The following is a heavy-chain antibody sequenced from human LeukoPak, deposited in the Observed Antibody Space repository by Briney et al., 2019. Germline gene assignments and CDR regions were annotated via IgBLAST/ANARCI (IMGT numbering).Heavy chain of an antibody. D-gene: IGHD3-22*01. J-gene: IGHJ4*02. V-gene: IGHV3-23*01. CDR2: ISGGGGTR. CDR3: AKDRYFDSSGLRGNYYFDY. CDR1: RFTFSSYA. Sequence: QPGGSLRLSCAASRFTFSSYAMSWVRQTPGKGLEWVSAISGGGGTRYYADSVKGRFTISRDNSRKTLYLQMNSLRAEDTAIYYCAKDRYFDSSGLRGNYYFDYWGQGTLVTVSS.